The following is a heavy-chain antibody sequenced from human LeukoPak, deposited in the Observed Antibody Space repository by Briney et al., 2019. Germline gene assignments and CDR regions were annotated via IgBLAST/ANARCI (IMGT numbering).Heavy chain of an antibody. V-gene: IGHV4-4*07. D-gene: IGHD5-18*01. Sequence: SETLSLACTVSGGSISGYYWTWLRQPAGKGLEWIGRIYTSGNTNYNPSLQSRVTMSVDTSNYQFPLKLSSVTAADTAVYYCARGYNYGYCDYWGQGTLVTVSS. CDR2: IYTSGNT. CDR1: GGSISGYY. CDR3: ARGYNYGYCDY. J-gene: IGHJ4*02.